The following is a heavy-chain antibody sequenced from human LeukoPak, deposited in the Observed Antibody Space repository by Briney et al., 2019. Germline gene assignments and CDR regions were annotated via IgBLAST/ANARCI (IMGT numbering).Heavy chain of an antibody. D-gene: IGHD3-22*01. CDR2: INHSGST. Sequence: SETLSLTCAVYGGSLSGYYWSWIRQPPGKGLEWIGEINHSGSTNYNPSLKSRVTITVDTSKNQFSLKLSSVTAADTAVYYCARGLLRYYDSSGYYPYYFDYWGQGTLVTVSS. J-gene: IGHJ4*02. CDR3: ARGLLRYYDSSGYYPYYFDY. V-gene: IGHV4-34*01. CDR1: GGSLSGYY.